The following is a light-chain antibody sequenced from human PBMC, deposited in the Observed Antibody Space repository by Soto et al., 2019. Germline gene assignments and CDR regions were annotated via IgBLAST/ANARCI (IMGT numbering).Light chain of an antibody. Sequence: DIQMTQSPSSLSASVRDRVTITCRASQSISSYLNWYQQKPGKAPKLLIYAASSLQSGVPSRFSGSGSGTDFTLTVSSLQPEDFATYFCQQSYSTHRTFGQGTKVEVK. J-gene: IGKJ1*01. CDR1: QSISSY. V-gene: IGKV1-39*01. CDR2: AAS. CDR3: QQSYSTHRT.